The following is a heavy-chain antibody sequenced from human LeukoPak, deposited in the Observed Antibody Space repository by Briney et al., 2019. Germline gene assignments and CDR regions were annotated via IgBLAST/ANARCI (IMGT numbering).Heavy chain of an antibody. CDR3: TTVSLLLRGFGIDY. CDR2: IKSKTDGGTT. D-gene: IGHD3-10*01. CDR1: GFTFSSYW. J-gene: IGHJ4*02. Sequence: PGGSLRLSCAASGFTFSSYWMSWVRQAPGKGLEWVGRIKSKTDGGTTDYAAPVKGRFTISRDDSKNTLYLQMNSLKTEDTAVYYCTTVSLLLRGFGIDYWGQGTLVTVSS. V-gene: IGHV3-15*01.